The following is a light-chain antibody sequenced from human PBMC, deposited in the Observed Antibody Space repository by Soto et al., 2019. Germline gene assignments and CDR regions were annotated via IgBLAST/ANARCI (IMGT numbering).Light chain of an antibody. CDR2: SNN. CDR1: SSNIGSNT. J-gene: IGLJ1*01. CDR3: AAWDDSLHGSYV. Sequence: QSVLTQPPSASATPGQRVTISCSGSSSNIGSNTVNWYQQLPGTAPKLLIYSNNQRPSGVPDRFSGSKSGTSAALAISGLQSADEADYYCAAWDDSLHGSYVFGTGTKLTVL. V-gene: IGLV1-44*01.